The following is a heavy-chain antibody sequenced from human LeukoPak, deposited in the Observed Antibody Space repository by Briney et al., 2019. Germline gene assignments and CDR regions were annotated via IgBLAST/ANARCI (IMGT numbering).Heavy chain of an antibody. V-gene: IGHV1-18*01. CDR2: ISAYNGNT. J-gene: IGHJ4*02. Sequence: ASVKVSCKASGYTFTSYDINWVRQATGQGLEWMGWISAYNGNTNYAQKLQGRVTMTTDTSTSTAYMELRSLRSDDTAVYYCVRDRELHHTQFVDYWGQGTLVTVSS. CDR1: GYTFTSYD. CDR3: VRDRELHHTQFVDY. D-gene: IGHD5-24*01.